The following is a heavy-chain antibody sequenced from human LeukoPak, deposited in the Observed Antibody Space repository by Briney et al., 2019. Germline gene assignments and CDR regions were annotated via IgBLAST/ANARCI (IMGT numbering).Heavy chain of an antibody. J-gene: IGHJ3*02. Sequence: KTSQTLSLTCTVSGGSISSGDNYWSWIRQPPGKGLEWIGFISYSGSTDYNPSLKSRVIISVDTSKNQFSLQLSSVTPEDTAVYYCARDRSGSSGWYTTSDAFDIWGQGTMVTVSS. CDR1: GGSISSGDNY. CDR3: ARDRSGSSGWYTTSDAFDI. CDR2: ISYSGST. V-gene: IGHV4-30-4*01. D-gene: IGHD6-19*01.